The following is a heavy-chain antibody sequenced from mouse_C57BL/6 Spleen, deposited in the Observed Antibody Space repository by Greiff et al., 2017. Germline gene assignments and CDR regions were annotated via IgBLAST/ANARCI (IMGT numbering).Heavy chain of an antibody. J-gene: IGHJ3*01. CDR2: IDPNRGGT. D-gene: IGHD2-14*01. Sequence: QVQLQQPGAELVKPGASVKLSCKASGYTFTSYWMHWVKQRPGRGLGWIGRIDPNRGGTKYNEKFKSKATLTVAKPSSTAYMQLSSLTAADSAVYDGAREEYDGAGFAYWGQGTLVTVSA. CDR1: GYTFTSYW. CDR3: AREEYDGAGFAY. V-gene: IGHV1-72*01.